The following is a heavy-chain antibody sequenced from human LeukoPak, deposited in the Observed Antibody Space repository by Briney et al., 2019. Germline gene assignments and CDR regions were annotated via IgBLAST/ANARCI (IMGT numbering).Heavy chain of an antibody. CDR2: IKQDGNEK. D-gene: IGHD4/OR15-4a*01. V-gene: IGHV3-7*01. CDR1: GFTLRTYW. Sequence: PGGSLRLSCAASGFTLRTYWMSWVRQAPGKGLEWVANIKQDGNEKYYVDSVKGRFTISRDNANNSLDLQMNSLRAEDTAVYYCARDTLGEGEDANYAVYYFDYWGQGPPVTVSS. CDR3: ARDTLGEGEDANYAVYYFDY. J-gene: IGHJ4*02.